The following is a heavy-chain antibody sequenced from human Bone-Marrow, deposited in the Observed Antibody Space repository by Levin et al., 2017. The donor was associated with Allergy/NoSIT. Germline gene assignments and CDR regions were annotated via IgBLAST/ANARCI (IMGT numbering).Heavy chain of an antibody. CDR3: AKETNLVVTPDDAFDI. J-gene: IGHJ3*02. D-gene: IGHD3-22*01. CDR2: ISGSGGST. V-gene: IGHV3-23*01. CDR1: GFTFSSYA. Sequence: PGGSLRLSCAASGFTFSSYAMSWVRQAPGKGLEWVSAISGSGGSTYYADSVKGRFTISRDNSKNTLYLQMNSLRAEDTAVYYCAKETNLVVTPDDAFDIWGQGTMVTVSS.